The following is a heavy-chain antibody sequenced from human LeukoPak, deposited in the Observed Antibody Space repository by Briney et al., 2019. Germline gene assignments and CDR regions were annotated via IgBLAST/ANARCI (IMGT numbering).Heavy chain of an antibody. J-gene: IGHJ4*02. CDR1: GGSFSGYY. CDR2: INHSGST. V-gene: IGHV4-34*01. Sequence: SETLSLTCAVYGGSFSGYYWSWIRQPPGKGLEWIGEINHSGSTNYNPSLKSRVTISVDTSKNQFSLKLSSVTAADTAVYYCARGSSGWYQSDYWGQGTLVTVSS. CDR3: ARGSSGWYQSDY. D-gene: IGHD6-19*01.